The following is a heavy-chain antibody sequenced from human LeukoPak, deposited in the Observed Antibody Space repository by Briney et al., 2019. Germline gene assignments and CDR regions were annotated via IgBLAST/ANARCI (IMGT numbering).Heavy chain of an antibody. D-gene: IGHD3-22*01. V-gene: IGHV3-15*01. J-gene: IGHJ4*02. CDR2: IKSKNDGGTT. CDR3: ATRRRSFYDGSGYYSNSGYYFDY. Sequence: GGSLRLSCAASGFTFSNAWMSWVRQAPGKGLEWVGRIKSKNDGGTTDHAAPVKGRFTISRDDSKNMLYLQTNSLKTEDTAVYYCATRRRSFYDGSGYYSNSGYYFDYWGQGTLVTVSS. CDR1: GFTFSNAW.